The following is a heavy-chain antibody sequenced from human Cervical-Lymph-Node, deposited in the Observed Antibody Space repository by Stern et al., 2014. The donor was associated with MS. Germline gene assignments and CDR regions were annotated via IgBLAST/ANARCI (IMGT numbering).Heavy chain of an antibody. CDR3: ARVPSVRGVITVNDAFDI. V-gene: IGHV4-59*01. CDR1: GGSISSYY. D-gene: IGHD3-10*01. CDR2: IYYSGST. Sequence: QLQLQESGPGLVKPSETLSLTCTVSGGSISSYYWSWIRQPPGKGLEWIGYIYYSGSTNYNPSLKSRVTISVDTSKNQFSLKLSSVTAADTAVYYCARVPSVRGVITVNDAFDIWGQGTMVTVSS. J-gene: IGHJ3*02.